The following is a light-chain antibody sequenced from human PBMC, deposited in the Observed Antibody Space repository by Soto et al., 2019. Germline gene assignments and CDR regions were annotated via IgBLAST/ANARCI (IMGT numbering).Light chain of an antibody. Sequence: EIVMTQSPATLSVSPGERATLSCRASQSVGGNLAWYQQRPGRAPRLLIYDASTRANDIPARFSGSGSGTEFNINISRLQSDDFALYYCHQYNNWPLYTFGQGTKLEIK. CDR2: DAS. J-gene: IGKJ2*01. V-gene: IGKV3-15*01. CDR1: QSVGGN. CDR3: HQYNNWPLYT.